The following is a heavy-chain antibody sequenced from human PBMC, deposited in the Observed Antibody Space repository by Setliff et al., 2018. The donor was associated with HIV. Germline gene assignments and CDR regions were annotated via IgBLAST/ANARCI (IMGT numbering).Heavy chain of an antibody. D-gene: IGHD7-27*01. Sequence: GGSLRLSCVASGFTFSSYGMYWVRQAPGKGLEWVAVIRYDGSNKYYADSVKGRVTISRDNAKNSLYLQMNSLRSEDTAVYYCAREGPQTGDHSLTLFWGQGTVVTVSS. CDR3: AREGPQTGDHSLTLF. CDR2: IRYDGSNK. J-gene: IGHJ4*02. V-gene: IGHV3-33*07. CDR1: GFTFSSYG.